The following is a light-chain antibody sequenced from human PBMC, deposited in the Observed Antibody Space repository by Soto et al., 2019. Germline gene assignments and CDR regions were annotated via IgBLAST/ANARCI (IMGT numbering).Light chain of an antibody. V-gene: IGLV2-14*03. Sequence: QSVLTQPASVSGSPGQSITISCTGTSSDIGGYNYVTWYQQYPDKAPKLMIYDVSNRPSGVSDRFSGSKSGNTASLTISGLQAEDEADYYCSSYTSSSTLVFGGGTKVTVL. CDR1: SSDIGGYNY. CDR3: SSYTSSSTLV. J-gene: IGLJ2*01. CDR2: DVS.